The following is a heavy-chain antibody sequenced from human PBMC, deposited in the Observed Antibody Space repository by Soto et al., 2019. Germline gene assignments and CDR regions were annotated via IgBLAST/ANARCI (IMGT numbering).Heavy chain of an antibody. J-gene: IGHJ4*02. D-gene: IGHD4-17*01. Sequence: PGGSLRLSCAASGFTFSSYGMHWVRQAPGKGLEWVAVIWYDGSNKYYADSVKGRFTISRDNSKNTLYLQMNSLRAEDTAVYYCARDRDYGGNRLDDYWGQGTLVTVSS. CDR1: GFTFSSYG. CDR2: IWYDGSNK. V-gene: IGHV3-33*01. CDR3: ARDRDYGGNRLDDY.